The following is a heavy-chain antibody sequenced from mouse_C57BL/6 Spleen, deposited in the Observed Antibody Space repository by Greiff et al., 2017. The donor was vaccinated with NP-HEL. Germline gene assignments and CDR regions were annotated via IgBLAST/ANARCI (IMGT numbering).Heavy chain of an antibody. D-gene: IGHD3-2*02. CDR3: ARTKGSGRFAY. V-gene: IGHV1-26*01. CDR2: INPNNGGT. CDR1: GYTFTDYY. J-gene: IGHJ3*01. Sequence: VQLQQSGPELVKPGASVKISCKASGYTFTDYYMNWVKQSHGKSLEWIGDINPNNGGTSYNQKFKGKATLTVDKSSSTAYMELRSLTSEDSAVYYCARTKGSGRFAYWGQGTLVTVSA.